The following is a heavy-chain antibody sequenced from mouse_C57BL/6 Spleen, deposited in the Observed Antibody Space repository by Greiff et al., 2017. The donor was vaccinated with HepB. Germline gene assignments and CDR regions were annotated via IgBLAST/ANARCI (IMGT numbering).Heavy chain of an antibody. CDR3: ARAEDYDNAY. Sequence: QVQLKQPGAELVRPGTSVKLSCKASGYTFTSYWMHWVKQRPGQGLEWIGVIDPSDSYTNYNQKFKGKATLTVDTSSSTAYMQLSSLTSEDSAVYYCARAEDYDNAYWGQGTLVTVSA. V-gene: IGHV1-59*01. D-gene: IGHD2-4*01. CDR2: IDPSDSYT. CDR1: GYTFTSYW. J-gene: IGHJ3*01.